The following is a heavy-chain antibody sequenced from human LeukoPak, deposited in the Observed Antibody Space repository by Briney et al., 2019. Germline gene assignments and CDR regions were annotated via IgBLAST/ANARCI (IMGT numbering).Heavy chain of an antibody. J-gene: IGHJ3*02. D-gene: IGHD1-14*01. CDR1: SGSITNYY. Sequence: SETLSLTCTVSSGSITNYYWTWIRQPPGKELEWIGFIHYSGSTNYSPSLKSRVTISVDTSKNQFSLKLSSVTAADTAVYYCARGESGNHAGFFDIWGQGTMVTVSS. V-gene: IGHV4-59*01. CDR2: IHYSGST. CDR3: ARGESGNHAGFFDI.